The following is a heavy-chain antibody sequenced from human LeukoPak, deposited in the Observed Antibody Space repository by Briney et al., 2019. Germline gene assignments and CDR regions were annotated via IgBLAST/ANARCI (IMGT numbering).Heavy chain of an antibody. J-gene: IGHJ4*02. Sequence: GGSLRLSCVGSSIRFADHWMLWVRQVPGEPPAWVARSDRDGVVREYADSVKGRFTIPRDNARNTIHLEMNRLKVEDTAIYYCVASRLSGALDFWGQGSLVTVFS. CDR3: VASRLSGALDF. V-gene: IGHV3-74*01. D-gene: IGHD1-26*01. CDR1: SIRFADHW. CDR2: SDRDGVVR.